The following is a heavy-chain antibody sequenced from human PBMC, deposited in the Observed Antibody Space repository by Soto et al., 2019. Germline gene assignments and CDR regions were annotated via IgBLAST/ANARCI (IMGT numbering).Heavy chain of an antibody. D-gene: IGHD1-26*01. CDR2: IIPIFGTA. Sequence: SVKVSCKASGGTFSSYAISWVRQAPGQGLGWMGGIIPIFGTANYAQKFQGRVTITADESTGTAYMELSSLRSEDTAVYYCATKYSGSSSSSGGAVLRAGIYYYYYGMDVWGHGTTVTVSS. J-gene: IGHJ6*02. V-gene: IGHV1-69*13. CDR3: ATKYSGSSSSSGGAVLRAGIYYYYYGMDV. CDR1: GGTFSSYA.